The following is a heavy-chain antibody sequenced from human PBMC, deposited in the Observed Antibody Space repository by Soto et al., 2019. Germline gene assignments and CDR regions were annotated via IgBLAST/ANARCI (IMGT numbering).Heavy chain of an antibody. CDR2: ISSSSSYI. D-gene: IGHD2-15*01. J-gene: IGHJ4*02. CDR1: GFTFSSYS. Sequence: GGSLRLSCAASGFTFSSYSMNWVRQAPGKGLEWVSSISSSSSYIYYADSVKGRFTISRDNAKNSLYLQMNSLRAEDTAVYYCARDFLLVVAATRISGGPLVDYWGQGTLVTVSS. CDR3: ARDFLLVVAATRISGGPLVDY. V-gene: IGHV3-21*01.